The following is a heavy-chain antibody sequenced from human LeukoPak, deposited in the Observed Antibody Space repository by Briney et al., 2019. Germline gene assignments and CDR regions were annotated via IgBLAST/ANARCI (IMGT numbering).Heavy chain of an antibody. D-gene: IGHD1-7*01. J-gene: IGHJ4*02. CDR2: IYYSGST. CDR3: ARGNYERDY. Sequence: SETLSLTCTVSGGSISSYYWSWIRQPPGKGLEWIGYIYYSGSTNYNPSLKSRVTISVDTSKNQFSLKLSSVTAADTAVYYCARGNYERDYWGQGTLVTVSS. V-gene: IGHV4-59*01. CDR1: GGSISSYY.